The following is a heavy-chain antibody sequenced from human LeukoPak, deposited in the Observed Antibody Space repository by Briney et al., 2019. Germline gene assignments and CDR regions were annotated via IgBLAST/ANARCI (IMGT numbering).Heavy chain of an antibody. CDR1: GYTFTSYD. D-gene: IGHD2-15*01. V-gene: IGHV1-18*01. CDR2: ISAYNGNT. J-gene: IGHJ5*02. CDR3: ARDSPLPKDQNWFDP. Sequence: ASVKVSCTASGYTFTSYDINWVRQAPGQGLEWMGWISAYNGNTNYAQKLQGRVTMTTDTSTSTAYMELRSLRSDDTAVYYCARDSPLPKDQNWFDPWGQGTLVTVSS.